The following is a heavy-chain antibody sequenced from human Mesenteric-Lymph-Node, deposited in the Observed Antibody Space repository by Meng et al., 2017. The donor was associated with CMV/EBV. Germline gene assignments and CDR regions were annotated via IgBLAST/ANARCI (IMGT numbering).Heavy chain of an antibody. Sequence: SVKVSCKASGGTFSSYTISWVRQAPGQGLEWMGRIIPILGIANYAQKFQGRVTITADKSTSTAYMERSSLRSEDTAVYYCASIFVVPSFGMDVWGQGTTVTVSS. CDR3: ASIFVVPSFGMDV. V-gene: IGHV1-69*02. CDR2: IIPILGIA. J-gene: IGHJ6*02. CDR1: GGTFSSYT. D-gene: IGHD2-15*01.